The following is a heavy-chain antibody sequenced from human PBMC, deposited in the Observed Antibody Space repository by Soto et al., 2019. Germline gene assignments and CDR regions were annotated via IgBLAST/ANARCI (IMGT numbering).Heavy chain of an antibody. D-gene: IGHD2-2*01. J-gene: IGHJ5*02. CDR3: ARDQEVVVPAAILGLDP. V-gene: IGHV4-38-2*02. Sequence: PSETLSLTCAVSGYSISSGYYWGWIRQPPGKGLERIGSIYHSGSTYYNPSLKSRVTISVDTSKNQFSLKLSSVTAADTAVYYCARDQEVVVPAAILGLDPWGQGTLVTVSS. CDR2: IYHSGST. CDR1: GYSISSGYY.